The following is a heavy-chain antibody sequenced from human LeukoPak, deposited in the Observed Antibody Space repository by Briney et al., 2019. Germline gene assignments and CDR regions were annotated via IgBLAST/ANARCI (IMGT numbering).Heavy chain of an antibody. CDR2: IRSKANSYAT. CDR3: TRHPGYCSSTSCYFGFDY. CDR1: GLTFSGSA. Sequence: GGSLRLSCAASGLTFSGSAMHWVRQTSGKGLEWVGRIRSKANSYATAYAASVKGRFTISRDDSKNTAYLQMNSLKTEDTAVYYCTRHPGYCSSTSCYFGFDYWGQGTLVTVSS. D-gene: IGHD2-2*01. V-gene: IGHV3-73*01. J-gene: IGHJ4*02.